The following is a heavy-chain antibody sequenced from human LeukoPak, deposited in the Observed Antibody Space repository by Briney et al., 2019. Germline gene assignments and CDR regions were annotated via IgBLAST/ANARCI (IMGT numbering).Heavy chain of an antibody. Sequence: PGGSLRLSCAASGFTFSIYAMSWVRQAPGRGLEWVSAISGSGGSTYYADSVKGRFTISRDNSKNTLYLQMNSLRAEDTAVYYCAKDPPAGYCTNGVCHDYWGQGTLVTVSS. CDR1: GFTFSIYA. V-gene: IGHV3-23*01. CDR2: ISGSGGST. J-gene: IGHJ4*02. CDR3: AKDPPAGYCTNGVCHDY. D-gene: IGHD2-8*01.